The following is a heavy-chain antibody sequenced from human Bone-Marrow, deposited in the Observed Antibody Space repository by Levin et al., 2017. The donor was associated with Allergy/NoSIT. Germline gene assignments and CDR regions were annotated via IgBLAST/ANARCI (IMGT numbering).Heavy chain of an antibody. CDR2: IRKKPNGFTT. CDR1: GFTFSDHY. D-gene: IGHD1/OR15-1a*01. Sequence: GGSLRLSCAASGFTFSDHYMDWVRQAPGKGLEWVGRIRKKPNGFTTEYAASVKGRFTISRDDSKSSLYLQMNSLRTDDTAVYFCVRVGITGRTGYIDYWGQGTLVTVSS. J-gene: IGHJ4*02. V-gene: IGHV3-72*01. CDR3: VRVGITGRTGYIDY.